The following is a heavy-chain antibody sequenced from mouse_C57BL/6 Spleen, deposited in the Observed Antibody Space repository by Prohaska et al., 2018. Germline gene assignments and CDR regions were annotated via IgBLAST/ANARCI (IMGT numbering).Heavy chain of an antibody. V-gene: IGHV1-18*01. CDR2: INPNNGGT. CDR3: ARGPGPAY. D-gene: IGHD3-3*01. J-gene: IGHJ3*01. Sequence: HGKSLEWIGDINPNNGGTIYNQKFKGKATLTVDKSSSTAYMELRSLTSEDTAVYYCARGPGPAYWGQGTLVTVSA.